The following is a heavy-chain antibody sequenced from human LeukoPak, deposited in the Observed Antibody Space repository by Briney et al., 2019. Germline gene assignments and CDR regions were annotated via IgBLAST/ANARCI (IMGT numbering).Heavy chain of an antibody. CDR3: AREGGGCSGGSCYSAKYYFDY. J-gene: IGHJ4*02. D-gene: IGHD2-15*01. Sequence: PSQTLSLTCTVSGGSISSGSYYWSWIRQAAGKGLEWIGRISTSGSTNYNPSLKSRVAISVDTSKNEFSLKLSSVTAADTAVYYCAREGGGCSGGSCYSAKYYFDYWGQGTLVTVSS. V-gene: IGHV4-61*02. CDR2: ISTSGST. CDR1: GGSISSGSYY.